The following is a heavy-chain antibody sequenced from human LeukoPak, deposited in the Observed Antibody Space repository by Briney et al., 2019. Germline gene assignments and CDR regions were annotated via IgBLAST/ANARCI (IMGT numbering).Heavy chain of an antibody. CDR1: GFTFSSYA. Sequence: GGSLRLSCAASGFTFSSYAMTWVRQAPGKGLEWVSSFSFNGESTYYADSAKGRFTISRDNSKNTLYLQMNSLRAEDTAVYSCAKGGYSNGRYYYYYMDVWGEGTTVTVSS. CDR2: FSFNGEST. J-gene: IGHJ6*03. D-gene: IGHD5-18*01. CDR3: AKGGYSNGRYYYYYMDV. V-gene: IGHV3-23*01.